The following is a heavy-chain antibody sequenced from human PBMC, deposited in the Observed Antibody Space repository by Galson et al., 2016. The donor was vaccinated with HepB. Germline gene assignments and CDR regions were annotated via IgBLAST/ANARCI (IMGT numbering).Heavy chain of an antibody. Sequence: TLSLTCTVSGGSMNSVGYSWSWLRQHPGKGLEWIGYILYTGTTHNNPSLKSRLTMSVDTSKNQFSLKLSSVTAADTAVYYCARELTPEAFDIWGQGTMVIVSS. CDR3: ARELTPEAFDI. V-gene: IGHV4-31*03. D-gene: IGHD4-23*01. CDR2: ILYTGTT. CDR1: GGSMNSVGYS. J-gene: IGHJ3*02.